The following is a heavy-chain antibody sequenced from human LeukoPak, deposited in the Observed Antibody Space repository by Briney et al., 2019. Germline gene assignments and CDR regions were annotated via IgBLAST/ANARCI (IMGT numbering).Heavy chain of an antibody. J-gene: IGHJ4*02. D-gene: IGHD6-25*01. Sequence: SETLSLTCTVAGGSINSYYWSWIRQPPGKGLEWIGSIYYSGSTYYNPSLKSRVTISVDTSKNQFSLKLNSVTAADTAVYYCARSSGWHLLLLDYWGQGTLVTVSS. V-gene: IGHV4-39*01. CDR3: ARSSGWHLLLLDY. CDR2: IYYSGST. CDR1: GGSINSYY.